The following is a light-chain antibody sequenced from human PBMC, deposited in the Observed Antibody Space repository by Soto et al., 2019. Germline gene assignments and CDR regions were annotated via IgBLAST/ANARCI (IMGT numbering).Light chain of an antibody. CDR2: EVS. Sequence: QSALTQPPSASGSPGQSVTISCTGTSNDVGGYNYVSWYQQHPGTAPKLMIYEVSKRPSGVPDRFSGSKSDNTASLTVSGLQAEDEADYYCAAWDSSVSGRVFGGGTKVTVL. V-gene: IGLV2-8*01. CDR1: SNDVGGYNY. CDR3: AAWDSSVSGRV. J-gene: IGLJ3*02.